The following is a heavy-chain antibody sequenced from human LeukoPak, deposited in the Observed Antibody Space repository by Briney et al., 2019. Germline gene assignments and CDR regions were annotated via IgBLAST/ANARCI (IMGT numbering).Heavy chain of an antibody. CDR2: IGASGAST. V-gene: IGHV3-23*01. Sequence: GGSLRLSCAASGLTFSNYAMSWVRQAPEKGLEWVSVIGASGASTYYAESVRGRFTISRDNSKNTLYLQMNSLRAEDTAIYHCAKGTSGTNTACDYWGQGTLVTVSS. CDR1: GLTFSNYA. J-gene: IGHJ4*02. D-gene: IGHD1-26*01. CDR3: AKGTSGTNTACDY.